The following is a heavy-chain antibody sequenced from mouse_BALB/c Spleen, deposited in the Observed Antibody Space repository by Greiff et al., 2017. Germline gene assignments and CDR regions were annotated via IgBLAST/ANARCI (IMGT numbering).Heavy chain of an antibody. CDR2: INPSSGYT. J-gene: IGHJ4*01. CDR3: AREGFITTVYAMDY. Sequence: QVQLQQSGAELARPGASVKMSCKASGYTFTSYTMHWVKQRPGQGLEWIGYINPSSGYTNYNQKFKDKATLTADKSSSTAYMQLSSLTSEDSAVYYCAREGFITTVYAMDYWGQGTSVTVSS. CDR1: GYTFTSYT. V-gene: IGHV1-4*01. D-gene: IGHD1-1*01.